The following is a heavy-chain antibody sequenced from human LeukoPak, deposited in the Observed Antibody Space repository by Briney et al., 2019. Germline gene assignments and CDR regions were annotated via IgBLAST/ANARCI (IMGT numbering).Heavy chain of an antibody. V-gene: IGHV3-48*03. Sequence: GGSLRLSCAASGFTFSSYEMNWVRQAPGKGLEWVSYISSSGSTIYYADSVKGRFTISRDNAKNSLYLQMNSLRAEDTAVYYCVRAPSIAVAGTGYFDYWGQGTLVTVSS. D-gene: IGHD6-19*01. J-gene: IGHJ4*02. CDR1: GFTFSSYE. CDR3: VRAPSIAVAGTGYFDY. CDR2: ISSSGSTI.